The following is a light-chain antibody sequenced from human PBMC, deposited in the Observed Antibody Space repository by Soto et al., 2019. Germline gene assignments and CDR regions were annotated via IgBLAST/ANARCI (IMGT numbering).Light chain of an antibody. V-gene: IGKV3-15*01. CDR2: GAS. J-gene: IGKJ4*01. CDR1: QSVDSR. Sequence: EVVLTQSPATLSVSPGEGAILSCKASQSVDSRLAWYQQKPGQAPRLLIEGASSRGTDIPARFSGSGSGTEFTLTITSLQSEDFAVYYCQQYSKWPLAFGGGTRVEIK. CDR3: QQYSKWPLA.